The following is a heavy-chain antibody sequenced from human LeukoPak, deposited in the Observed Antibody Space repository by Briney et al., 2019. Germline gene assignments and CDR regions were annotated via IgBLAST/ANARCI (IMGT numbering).Heavy chain of an antibody. CDR2: IHTSGST. CDR3: ARVGLYSSSSVPGDY. V-gene: IGHV4-4*07. D-gene: IGHD6-6*01. J-gene: IGHJ4*02. Sequence: TSETLSLTCTVSGGSISSYYWNWIRQPAGKGLEWIGRIHTSGSTNYNPSLKSRVTMSVDTSKNKFSLKLSSVTAADTAVYYCARVGLYSSSSVPGDYWGQGALVTVSS. CDR1: GGSISSYY.